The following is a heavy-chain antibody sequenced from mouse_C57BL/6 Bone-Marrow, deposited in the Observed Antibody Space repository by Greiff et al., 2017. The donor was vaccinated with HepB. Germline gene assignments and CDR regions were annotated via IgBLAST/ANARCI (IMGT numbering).Heavy chain of an antibody. CDR1: GFTFSSYA. J-gene: IGHJ2*01. Sequence: EVKVVESGEGLVKPGGSLKLSCAASGFTFSSYAMSWVRQTPEKRLEWVAYISSGGDYIYYADTVKGRFTISRDNARNTLYLQMSSLKSEDTAMYYCTRDRRLRDFDYWGQGTTLTVSS. CDR3: TRDRRLRDFDY. CDR2: ISSGGDYI. D-gene: IGHD1-1*01. V-gene: IGHV5-9-1*02.